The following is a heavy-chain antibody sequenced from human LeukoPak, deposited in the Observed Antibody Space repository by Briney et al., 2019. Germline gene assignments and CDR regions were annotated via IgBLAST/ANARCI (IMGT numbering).Heavy chain of an antibody. CDR1: GGSFSGYY. CDR3: ASRRPDIVVVPAAKRSYYYYYMDV. J-gene: IGHJ6*03. V-gene: IGHV4-34*01. D-gene: IGHD2-2*01. Sequence: SETLSLTCAVSGGSFSGYYWSWIRQPPGKGLEWIGEINHSGSTNYNPSLKSRGTISVDTSKNQFSLKLSSVTAADTAVYYCASRRPDIVVVPAAKRSYYYYYMDVWGKGTTVTVSS. CDR2: INHSGST.